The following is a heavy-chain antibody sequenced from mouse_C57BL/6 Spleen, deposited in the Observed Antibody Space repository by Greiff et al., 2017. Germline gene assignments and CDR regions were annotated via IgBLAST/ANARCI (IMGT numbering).Heavy chain of an antibody. CDR2: INPGSGGT. V-gene: IGHV1-54*01. J-gene: IGHJ3*01. CDR1: GYAFTNYL. CDR3: ARRGEGFAY. Sequence: VQLQESGAELVRPGTSVKVSCKASGYAFTNYLIEWVKQRPGQGLEWIGVINPGSGGTNYNEKFKGKATLTADKSSSTAYMQLSSLTSADSAVYFCARRGEGFAYWGQGTLVTVSA.